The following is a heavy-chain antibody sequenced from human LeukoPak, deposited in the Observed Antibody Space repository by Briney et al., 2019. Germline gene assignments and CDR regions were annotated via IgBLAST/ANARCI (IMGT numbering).Heavy chain of an antibody. CDR1: GYTFTSYY. Sequence: ASVTVSCKASGYTFTSYYMHWVRQAPGQGLEWMGIINPSGGSTSYAQKFQGRVTMTRDMSTSTVYMELSSLRSEDTAVYYCARDMAVSWCSSTSCYRGGNYYYYYYMDVWGKGTTVTVSS. J-gene: IGHJ6*03. CDR2: INPSGGST. CDR3: ARDMAVSWCSSTSCYRGGNYYYYYYMDV. V-gene: IGHV1-46*01. D-gene: IGHD2-2*01.